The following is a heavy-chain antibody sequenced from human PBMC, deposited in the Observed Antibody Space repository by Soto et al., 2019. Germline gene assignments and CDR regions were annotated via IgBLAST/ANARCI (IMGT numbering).Heavy chain of an antibody. CDR2: FDPEDGEQ. V-gene: IGHV1-24*01. J-gene: IGHJ6*02. D-gene: IGHD3-10*01. CDR1: GYTLTELS. CDR3: ATVDYYGSGGYQEVDYYGMDV. Sequence: ASVKVSCKVSGYTLTELSMRWVLQAPGKGLEWTGDFDPEDGEQISALKFQGRATMTEDISTDTAYRELSSLRFEDTAVYYCATVDYYGSGGYQEVDYYGMDVGGQGTTVTVS.